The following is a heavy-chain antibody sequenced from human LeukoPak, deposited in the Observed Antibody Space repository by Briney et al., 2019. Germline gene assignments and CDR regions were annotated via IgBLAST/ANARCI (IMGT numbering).Heavy chain of an antibody. CDR2: ISSYNGDT. J-gene: IGHJ4*02. D-gene: IGHD2-2*01. CDR1: GYTFNKYG. CDR3: ARDPSNTSGYYVYHDY. V-gene: IGHV1-18*01. Sequence: ASVNVSYTASGYTFNKYGISWVRQAPGQGREWMGWISSYNGDTRYAQKFQGTVTMTKATSTSTVHMELRSLRSDDTAVYYCARDPSNTSGYYVYHDYWGQGALVTVSS.